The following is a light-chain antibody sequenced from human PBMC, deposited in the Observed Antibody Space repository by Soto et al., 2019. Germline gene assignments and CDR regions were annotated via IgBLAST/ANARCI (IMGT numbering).Light chain of an antibody. CDR1: HSVSSSY. Sequence: EIVLTQSPGTLSLSPGERATLSCRASHSVSSSYLAWYQQKPGQAPRLLIYGASSRATGIPDRFSGSGSGTDFTLTIGRLEPEDFAVYYCQQYGGSPPITFGQGTRLEIK. V-gene: IGKV3-20*01. J-gene: IGKJ5*01. CDR3: QQYGGSPPIT. CDR2: GAS.